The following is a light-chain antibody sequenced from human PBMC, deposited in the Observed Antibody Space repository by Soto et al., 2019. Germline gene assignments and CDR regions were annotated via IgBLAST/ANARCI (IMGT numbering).Light chain of an antibody. CDR3: PQSYSTPRT. J-gene: IGKJ1*01. Sequence: GDRVTITFRASQGISSWLAWYQQKPGQAPKLLIYAASSLQSGVPSRFSGSGSGPDCTLTVSSLQPEDFVTDYCPQSYSTPRTFGQVTKVDIK. CDR2: AAS. CDR1: QGISSW. V-gene: IGKV1-12*01.